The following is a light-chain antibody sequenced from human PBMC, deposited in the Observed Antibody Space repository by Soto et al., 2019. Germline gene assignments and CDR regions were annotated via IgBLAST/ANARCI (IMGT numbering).Light chain of an antibody. CDR2: GAS. CDR1: ETIVNNY. CDR3: QQYDNSPAT. J-gene: IGKJ1*01. V-gene: IGKV3-20*01. Sequence: DMVLTQSPGTLSSSPGERATLSCRASETIVNNYLAWYQQKPGQAPRLLIYGASSRATGIPDRFSGSGSGTNFTLTNSRLEPDDFALYYCQQYDNSPATFGNGTKVEIK.